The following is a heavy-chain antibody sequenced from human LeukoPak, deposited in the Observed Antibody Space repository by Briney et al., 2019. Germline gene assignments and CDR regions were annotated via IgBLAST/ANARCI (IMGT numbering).Heavy chain of an antibody. CDR2: FSAHGNT. J-gene: IGHJ4*02. V-gene: IGHV3-23*01. CDR3: AKNAGYSPFDY. CDR1: GFPFSTSA. Sequence: PGGSLRLSCVASGFPFSTSAMNWVRQAPGKGLKWVSGFSAHGNTYYADSVKGRFTISRDISKNTLYLQLNSLGDEDTAVYYCAKNAGYSPFDYWGQGTLVTVSS. D-gene: IGHD4-23*01.